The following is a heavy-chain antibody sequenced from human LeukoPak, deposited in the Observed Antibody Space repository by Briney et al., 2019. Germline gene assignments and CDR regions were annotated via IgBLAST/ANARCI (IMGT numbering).Heavy chain of an antibody. V-gene: IGHV4-34*01. D-gene: IGHD3-3*01. Sequence: SETLSLTCAVYGGSFSGYYWSWIRQPPGKGLEWIGEVNHSGSTNYNPSLKSRVTISVDTSKNQFSLKLSSVTAADTAVYYCARAEYDFWSGYPSALDLWGQGTLVTVSP. J-gene: IGHJ5*02. CDR3: ARAEYDFWSGYPSALDL. CDR2: VNHSGST. CDR1: GGSFSGYY.